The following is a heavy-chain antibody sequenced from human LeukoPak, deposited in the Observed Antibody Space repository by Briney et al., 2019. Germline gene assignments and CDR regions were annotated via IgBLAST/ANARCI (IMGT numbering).Heavy chain of an antibody. CDR3: AKGDGSGTPDY. CDR1: GFTFSNYT. CDR2: ISYDGSNK. Sequence: GGSLRLSCAASGFTFSNYTIHWVRQAPGKGLEWVAVISYDGSNKYYADSVKGRFTISRDNSKNTLYLQMNSLRAEDTAVYYCAKGDGSGTPDYWGQGTLVTVSS. D-gene: IGHD1-1*01. V-gene: IGHV3-30*18. J-gene: IGHJ4*02.